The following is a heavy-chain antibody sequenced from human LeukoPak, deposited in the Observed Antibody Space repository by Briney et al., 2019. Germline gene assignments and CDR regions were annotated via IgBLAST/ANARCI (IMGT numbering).Heavy chain of an antibody. J-gene: IGHJ4*02. CDR2: ISGSGGST. Sequence: PGGSLRLSCAASGFTFSSYAMSWVRQAPGKGLEWVSGISGSGGSTYFADSVKGRFTVSRDNSKNTLYLQMTSLRAEDTAIYYCAKDRLHYYDSSGYSDFDYWGRGTLVTVSS. D-gene: IGHD3-22*01. CDR3: AKDRLHYYDSSGYSDFDY. CDR1: GFTFSSYA. V-gene: IGHV3-23*01.